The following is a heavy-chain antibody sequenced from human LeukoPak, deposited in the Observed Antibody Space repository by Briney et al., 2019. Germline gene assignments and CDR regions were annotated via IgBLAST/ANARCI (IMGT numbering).Heavy chain of an antibody. Sequence: SVKVSCKASGGTFSSYAISWVRQAPGQGLEWMGRIIPILGIANYAQKFQGRVTITADESTSTAYMELSSLRSEDTAVYYCARVFFNGERLEWWRGAYFDYWGQGTLVTVSS. CDR3: ARVFFNGERLEWWRGAYFDY. V-gene: IGHV1-69*04. J-gene: IGHJ4*02. CDR2: IIPILGIA. CDR1: GGTFSSYA. D-gene: IGHD3-3*01.